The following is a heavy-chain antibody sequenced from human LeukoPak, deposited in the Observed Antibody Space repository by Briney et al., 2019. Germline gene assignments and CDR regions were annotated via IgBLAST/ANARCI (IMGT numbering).Heavy chain of an antibody. CDR3: AKVWIQLWLASAFDI. Sequence: AGGSLRLSCAASGFTVSSNYMIWVRQAPGKGLEWVSAISGSGGSTYYADSVKGRFTISRDNSKNTLYLQMNSLRAEDTAVYYCAKVWIQLWLASAFDIWGQGTMVTVSS. J-gene: IGHJ3*02. D-gene: IGHD5-18*01. CDR1: GFTVSSNY. V-gene: IGHV3-23*01. CDR2: ISGSGGST.